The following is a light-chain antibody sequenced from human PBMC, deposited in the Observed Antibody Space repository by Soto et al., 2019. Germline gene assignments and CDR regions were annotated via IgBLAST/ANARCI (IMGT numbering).Light chain of an antibody. CDR3: QQYGTSPYT. Sequence: EIVLTQSQGTLSLSPGERATLSCRASQSVSSSYLTWYQQKPGQAPRLLIYGTSSAATGIPYTFSGSGYGTYFTITIIRLEPEAFAVYYCQQYGTSPYTFGQGTKLEIK. J-gene: IGKJ2*01. CDR2: GTS. V-gene: IGKV3-20*01. CDR1: QSVSSSY.